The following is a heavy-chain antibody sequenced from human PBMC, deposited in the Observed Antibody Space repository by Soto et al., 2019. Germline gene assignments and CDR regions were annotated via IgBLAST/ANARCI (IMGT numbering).Heavy chain of an antibody. J-gene: IGHJ4*02. CDR2: MSGTGGST. CDR1: GFTFSSYA. CDR3: AKAGFSSGWSRSYFDF. V-gene: IGHV3-23*01. Sequence: EVQLLESGGGLVQPGRSLRLSCAASGFTFSSYAMNWVRQAPGKGLEWVSAMSGTGGSTYYADSVKGRFTISRDNSKNTLYLQMNSVGVDDTAVFCCAKAGFSSGWSRSYFDFWGQGTLVTVSS. D-gene: IGHD6-19*01.